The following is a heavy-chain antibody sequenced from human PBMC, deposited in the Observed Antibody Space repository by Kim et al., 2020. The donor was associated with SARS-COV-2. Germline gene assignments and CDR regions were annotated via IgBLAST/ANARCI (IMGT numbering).Heavy chain of an antibody. CDR3: ARDPDSSGYPDSL. V-gene: IGHV3-30-3*01. CDR1: GFTFSSYA. J-gene: IGHJ4*02. D-gene: IGHD3-22*01. CDR2: ISYDGSNK. Sequence: GGSLRLSCAASGFTFSSYAMHWVRQAPGKGLEWVAVISYDGSNKYYADSVKGRFTISRDNSKNTLYLQMNSLRAEDTAVYYCARDPDSSGYPDSLWGQGTLVTVSS.